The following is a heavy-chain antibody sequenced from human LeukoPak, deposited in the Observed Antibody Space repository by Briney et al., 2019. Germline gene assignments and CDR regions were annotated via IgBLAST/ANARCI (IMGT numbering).Heavy chain of an antibody. V-gene: IGHV3-30*02. CDR2: IQYDETEI. J-gene: IGHJ4*02. CDR3: ARESGATKIGQLLNY. CDR1: GFTFKTSG. Sequence: GGSLRLSCTASGFTFKTSGMHWVRQAPGKGLEWVGFIQYDETEIYSADSVKGRFTFSRDNSKSTLYLQMNSLRAEDSAVYYCARESGATKIGQLLNYWGQGTLVSVSS. D-gene: IGHD3-10*01.